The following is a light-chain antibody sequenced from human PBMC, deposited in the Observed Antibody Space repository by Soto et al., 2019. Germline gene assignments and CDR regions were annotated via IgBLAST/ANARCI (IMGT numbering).Light chain of an antibody. CDR2: RAS. CDR3: QKYNNWPQT. CDR1: QSVNSN. Sequence: EIVMTQSPVTLSVSPGERVTLSCRASQSVNSNLAWYQHKPGQTPRLLIYRASTRATGIPARFSGSGSGTEFTLTISSLQSEDFAVYYCQKYNNWPQTFGQGTKVEIK. V-gene: IGKV3-15*01. J-gene: IGKJ1*01.